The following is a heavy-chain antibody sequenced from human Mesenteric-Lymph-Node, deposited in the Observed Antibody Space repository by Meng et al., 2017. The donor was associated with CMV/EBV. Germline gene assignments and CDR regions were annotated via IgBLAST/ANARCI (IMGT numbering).Heavy chain of an antibody. V-gene: IGHV3-21*01. CDR1: GFTFSSYS. CDR2: ISSSSSYI. D-gene: IGHD6-19*01. Sequence: GESLKISCAASGFTFSSYSMNWVRQAPGKGLEWVSSISSSSSYIYYADSVKGRFTISRDNAKNSLYLQMNSLRVEDTAIYYCARETDSGWRGVDSWGQGTLVTVSS. J-gene: IGHJ4*02. CDR3: ARETDSGWRGVDS.